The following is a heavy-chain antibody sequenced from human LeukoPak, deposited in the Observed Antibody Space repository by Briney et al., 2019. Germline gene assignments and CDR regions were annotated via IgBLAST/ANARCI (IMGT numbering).Heavy chain of an antibody. CDR1: GGSFSGYY. J-gene: IGHJ4*02. Sequence: SETLSLTCAVYGGSFSGYYWSWIRQPPGKGLEWIGEINHSGSTNYNPSLKSRVTISVDTSKNQFSLNLSSVTAADTAVYYCAREREDTAVAYYFDYWGQGTLVTVSS. V-gene: IGHV4-34*01. CDR2: INHSGST. CDR3: AREREDTAVAYYFDY. D-gene: IGHD5-18*01.